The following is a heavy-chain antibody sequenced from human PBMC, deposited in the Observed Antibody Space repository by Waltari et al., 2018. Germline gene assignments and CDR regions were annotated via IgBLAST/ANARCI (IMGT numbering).Heavy chain of an antibody. CDR3: ASDSGSYSYYYYGMDV. CDR2: IYYSGST. Sequence: QLQLQESGPGLVKPSETLSLTCTVSGGSISSRSYSWGWIRQPPGKGLEWIGSIYYSGSTYYNPSLKSRVTISVDTSKNQFSLKLSSVTAADTAVYYCASDSGSYSYYYYGMDVWGQGTTVTVSS. CDR1: GGSISSRSYS. J-gene: IGHJ6*02. V-gene: IGHV4-39*07. D-gene: IGHD1-26*01.